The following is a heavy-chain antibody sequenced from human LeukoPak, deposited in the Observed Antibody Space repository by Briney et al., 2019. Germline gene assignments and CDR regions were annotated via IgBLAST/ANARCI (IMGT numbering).Heavy chain of an antibody. J-gene: IGHJ5*02. Sequence: XMXXVRQAPGXGLEWVAVXSYXGSNKYYADSVKGRFTISRDNSKNTLYLQMNSLRAEDTAVYYCARVPNRYCSSTSCYHWFDPWGQGTLVTVSS. D-gene: IGHD2-2*01. CDR1: X. V-gene: IGHV3-30-3*01. CDR2: XSYXGSNK. CDR3: ARVPNRYCSSTSCYHWFDP.